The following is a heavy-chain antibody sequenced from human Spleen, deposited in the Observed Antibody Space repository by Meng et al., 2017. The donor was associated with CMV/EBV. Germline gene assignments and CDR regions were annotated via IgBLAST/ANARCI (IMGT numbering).Heavy chain of an antibody. J-gene: IGHJ5*02. D-gene: IGHD2-15*01. CDR1: GFTFSSYA. CDR3: AKDLYCSGGSCPLNWSDP. CDR2: ISGSGGST. Sequence: GESLKISCAASGFTFSSYAMSWSRQAPGKGLEWVSAISGSGGSTYYADSVKGRFTISRDNYKNTLYLQMNSLRAEDTAVYYCAKDLYCSGGSCPLNWSDPWGQGTLVTVSS. V-gene: IGHV3-23*01.